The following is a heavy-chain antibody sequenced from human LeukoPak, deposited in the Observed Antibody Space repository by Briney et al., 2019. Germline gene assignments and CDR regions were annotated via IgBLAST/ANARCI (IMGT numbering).Heavy chain of an antibody. V-gene: IGHV3-7*01. CDR3: AKTYYYYYMDV. J-gene: IGHJ6*03. CDR2: IKEDGSDK. CDR1: EFTFSNYW. Sequence: GGSLRLSCAASEFTFSNYWMSWVRQAPGKGLEWVANIKEDGSDKYYVDSVKGRFTISRDNAKNSLYLQMNSLRAEDTAVYYCAKTYYYYYMDVWGKGTTVTVSS.